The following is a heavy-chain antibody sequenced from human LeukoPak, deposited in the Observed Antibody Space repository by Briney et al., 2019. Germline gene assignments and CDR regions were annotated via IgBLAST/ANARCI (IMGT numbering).Heavy chain of an antibody. Sequence: SETLSLTCTVSGGSISSYYWSWIRQPPGKGLEWIGHIYYSGSTNYNPSLKSRVTISVDTSKNQFSLKLSSVTAADTAVYYCARDTTVVTPKGATFDYWGQGTLVTVSS. CDR2: IYYSGST. CDR3: ARDTTVVTPKGATFDY. J-gene: IGHJ4*02. CDR1: GGSISSYY. V-gene: IGHV4-59*01. D-gene: IGHD4-23*01.